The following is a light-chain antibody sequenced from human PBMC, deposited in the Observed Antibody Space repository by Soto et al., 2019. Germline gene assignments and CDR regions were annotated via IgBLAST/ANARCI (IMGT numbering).Light chain of an antibody. CDR2: GAS. CDR3: XXXXDWPPVT. CDR1: QSVSGN. J-gene: IGKJ4*01. V-gene: IGKV3-15*01. Sequence: EIVMTQSPATLSVSPGERATLSCRASQSVSGNLAWYQQKPGQAPRLLIYGASTRATGIPARFSGSGSGTEFTLTISSLQSEXXXXXXXXXXXDWPPVTFGGGTKVEIK.